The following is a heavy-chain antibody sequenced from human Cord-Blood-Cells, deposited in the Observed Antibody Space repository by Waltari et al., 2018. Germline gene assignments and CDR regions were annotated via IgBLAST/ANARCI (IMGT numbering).Heavy chain of an antibody. CDR1: GFTFSNAW. J-gene: IGHJ4*02. CDR3: TLARLGYCSSTSCYDY. V-gene: IGHV3-15*01. Sequence: AASGFTFSNAWMSWVRQAPGKGLEWVGRIKSKTDGGTTDYAAPVKGRFTISRDDSKNKLYLQMNSLKTEDTAVYYCTLARLGYCSSTSCYDYWGQGTLVTVSS. CDR2: IKSKTDGGTT. D-gene: IGHD2-2*01.